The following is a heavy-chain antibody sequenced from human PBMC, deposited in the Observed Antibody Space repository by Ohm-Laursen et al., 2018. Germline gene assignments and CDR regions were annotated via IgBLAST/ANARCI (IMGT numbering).Heavy chain of an antibody. CDR2: IKSKTDGGTT. Sequence: GSLRLSCAASGFTFINAWMNWVRQAPGKGLEWVGRIKSKTDGGTTDYATPVKSRFTISRDDSKNTLYLQMNSLRAEDTAVYYCAKDAEDIVVVVAAGGLDPFYFDYWGQGSLVTVSS. J-gene: IGHJ4*02. V-gene: IGHV3-15*01. CDR1: GFTFINAW. CDR3: AKDAEDIVVVVAAGGLDPFYFDY. D-gene: IGHD2-15*01.